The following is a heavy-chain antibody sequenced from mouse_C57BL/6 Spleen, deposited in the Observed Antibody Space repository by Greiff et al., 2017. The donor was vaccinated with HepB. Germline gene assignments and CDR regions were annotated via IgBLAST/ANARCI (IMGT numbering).Heavy chain of an antibody. CDR2: ISGGGGNT. D-gene: IGHD2-3*01. V-gene: IGHV5-9*01. CDR3: ASPYDPFAY. Sequence: VTLMASGGGLVKPGGSLKLSCAASGFPFRSYTMSWVRPTPEKRLEWVATISGGGGNTYYPDSVKGRFNISRDKAKNTLYLQMSSLRSEDTAVYYCASPYDPFAYWGQGTLVTVSA. CDR1: GFPFRSYT. J-gene: IGHJ3*01.